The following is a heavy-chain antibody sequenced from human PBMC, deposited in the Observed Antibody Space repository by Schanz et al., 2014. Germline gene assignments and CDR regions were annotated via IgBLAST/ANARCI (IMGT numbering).Heavy chain of an antibody. V-gene: IGHV3-43*02. CDR2: VTWDGGYT. Sequence: EVQVVESGGGLVQPGGSLRLSCVASGFNVSKSYVSWVRQAPGKGLEWVSLVTWDGGYTYYADSVKGRFTISRDNSKNSLYLQMDSLRSEDTALYYCAKNRAGGYESFLDSWGQATLVTVSS. CDR3: AKNRAGGYESFLDS. J-gene: IGHJ4*02. D-gene: IGHD5-12*01. CDR1: GFNVSKSY.